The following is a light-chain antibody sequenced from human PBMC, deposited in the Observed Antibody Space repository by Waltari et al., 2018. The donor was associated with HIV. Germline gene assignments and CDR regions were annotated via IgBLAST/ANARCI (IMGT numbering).Light chain of an antibody. Sequence: DIQLTKSPSFLSASVGDRVTITCRASQGISTYLAWYQPKPGKAPKLLIFLASTLQSGVPSRFSGSGSETEFTLTINSLQPEDFATYYCQQLNTYPRTFGQGTKVEIK. CDR3: QQLNTYPRT. J-gene: IGKJ1*01. CDR2: LAS. CDR1: QGISTY. V-gene: IGKV1-9*01.